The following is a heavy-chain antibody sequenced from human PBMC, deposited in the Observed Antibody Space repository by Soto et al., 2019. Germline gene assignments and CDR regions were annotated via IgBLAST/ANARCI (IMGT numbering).Heavy chain of an antibody. V-gene: IGHV3-23*01. CDR1: GFSFSNYA. J-gene: IGHJ4*02. CDR2: ISAGGSNT. Sequence: PGGSLRLSCAASGFSFSNYAMNWVRQAPGKGLEWVSAISAGGSNTHYADSVKGRFTISSDNSKNTLYLQMNGLRADDTAVYYCAKEYSTSFDYWGRGTPVTVSS. D-gene: IGHD6-6*01. CDR3: AKEYSTSFDY.